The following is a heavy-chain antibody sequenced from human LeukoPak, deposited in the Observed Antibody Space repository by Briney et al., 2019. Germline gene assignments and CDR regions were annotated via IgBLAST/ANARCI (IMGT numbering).Heavy chain of an antibody. CDR2: ISSSSSYI. CDR3: ARGFSNFWMTYYYYYMDV. V-gene: IGHV3-21*04. Sequence: GGSLRLSCAASGFTFSSYSMNWVRQAPGKGLEWVSSISSSSSYIYYADSVKGRFTISRDNAKNSLYLQMNSLRADDTAVYYCARGFSNFWMTYYYYYMDVWGKGTTVTVSS. J-gene: IGHJ6*03. CDR1: GFTFSSYS. D-gene: IGHD3-3*01.